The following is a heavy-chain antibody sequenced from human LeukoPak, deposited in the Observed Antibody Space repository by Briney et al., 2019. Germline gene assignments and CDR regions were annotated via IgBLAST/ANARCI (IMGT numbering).Heavy chain of an antibody. D-gene: IGHD2-2*01. J-gene: IGHJ3*02. CDR1: GFTFSSYS. V-gene: IGHV3-21*05. Sequence: GGSLRLSCAASGFTFSSYSMNWVRQAPGKGLEWVSYISSSSSNIYYADSVKGRFAISRDNAKNSLYLQMNTLRSEYTAVYYCSRGGHSYSREVYCSITSCPLSDIWGEGRMVTVS. CDR2: ISSSSSNI. CDR3: SRGGHSYSREVYCSITSCPLSDI.